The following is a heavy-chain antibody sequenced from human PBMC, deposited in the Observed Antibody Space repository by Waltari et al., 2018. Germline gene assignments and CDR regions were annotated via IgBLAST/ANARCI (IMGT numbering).Heavy chain of an antibody. Sequence: EVQLVESGGGLVQPGGSLRLSCAASGFTFRSHRMRWVSQVPGKRLEWVANIKQDGSEKYYVDSVKGRFTISRDNAKNSLYLQMNSLRAEDTAVYYCAREGYCSSTSCYLSYYMDVWGKGTTVTVSS. D-gene: IGHD2-2*01. CDR2: IKQDGSEK. V-gene: IGHV3-7*01. CDR1: GFTFRSHR. J-gene: IGHJ6*03. CDR3: AREGYCSSTSCYLSYYMDV.